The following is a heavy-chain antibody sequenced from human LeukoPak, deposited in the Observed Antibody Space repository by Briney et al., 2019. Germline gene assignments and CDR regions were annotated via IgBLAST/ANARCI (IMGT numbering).Heavy chain of an antibody. CDR3: ARGRSPYGSGSYDHWFDP. D-gene: IGHD3-10*01. J-gene: IGHJ5*02. CDR1: GGSISSGDYY. Sequence: SQTLSLTCTVSGGSISSGDYYWSWIRQPPGKGLEWIGYIYYSGSTYYNPSLKSRVTISVDTSKNQFSLKLSSVTAADTAVYYCARGRSPYGSGSYDHWFDPWGQGTLVTVSS. CDR2: IYYSGST. V-gene: IGHV4-30-4*01.